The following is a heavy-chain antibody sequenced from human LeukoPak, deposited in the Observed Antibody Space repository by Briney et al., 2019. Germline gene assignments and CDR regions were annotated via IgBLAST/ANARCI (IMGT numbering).Heavy chain of an antibody. CDR3: ARPNYYGSGSSFFDL. CDR2: IYYSGST. CDR1: GVSFSGYY. D-gene: IGHD3-10*01. J-gene: IGHJ2*01. Sequence: PSETLSLTCAVYGVSFSGYYLGWIRQPPGKGLEWIGRIYYSGSTYYNPSPKTRVTISVDTSKNQFCLKLSSVTAADTAAYYCARPNYYGSGSSFFDLWGRGTLVTVSS. V-gene: IGHV4-34*01.